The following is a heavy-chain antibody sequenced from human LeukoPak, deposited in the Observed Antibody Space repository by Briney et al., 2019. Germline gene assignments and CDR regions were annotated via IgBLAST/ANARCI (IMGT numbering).Heavy chain of an antibody. CDR1: GFTFSIYE. CDR3: AIIRADSSGYYYKYFDF. CDR2: ISSGGGTI. J-gene: IGHJ4*02. V-gene: IGHV3-48*03. Sequence: GGSLRLSCVVSGFTFSIYEMNWIRQAPGEGLEWVSYISSGGGTIYYADSVKGRFTISRDNAKNSLYLQMNSLRAEDTAVYYCAIIRADSSGYYYKYFDFWGQGTLVTVSS. D-gene: IGHD3-22*01.